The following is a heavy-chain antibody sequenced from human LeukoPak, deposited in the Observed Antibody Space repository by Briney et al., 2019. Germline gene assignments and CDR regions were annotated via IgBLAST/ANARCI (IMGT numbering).Heavy chain of an antibody. CDR1: GFTLSNYW. D-gene: IGHD1-26*01. Sequence: GGSLRLSCAASGFTLSNYWMSWVRQAPGKGLEWVANIKQDGSEKYYVDSVKGRFTISRDNAKNSLYLQMNSLRAEDTAVYYCARDWRYSGSYPTYMDVWGKGTTVTVSS. J-gene: IGHJ6*03. CDR2: IKQDGSEK. CDR3: ARDWRYSGSYPTYMDV. V-gene: IGHV3-7*01.